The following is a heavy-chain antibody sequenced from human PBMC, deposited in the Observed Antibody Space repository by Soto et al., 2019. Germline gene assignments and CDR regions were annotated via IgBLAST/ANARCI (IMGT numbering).Heavy chain of an antibody. CDR2: ISYDGSNK. J-gene: IGHJ5*02. Sequence: QVQLVESGGGVVQPGRSLRLSCAASGFTFSSYAMHWVRQAPGKGLEWVAVISYDGSNKYYADSVKGRFTISRDNSKNTLYLQMNSLRAEDTAVYYCARGRNYYGSGSYPWFDPWGQGTLVTVSS. CDR1: GFTFSSYA. V-gene: IGHV3-30-3*01. D-gene: IGHD3-10*01. CDR3: ARGRNYYGSGSYPWFDP.